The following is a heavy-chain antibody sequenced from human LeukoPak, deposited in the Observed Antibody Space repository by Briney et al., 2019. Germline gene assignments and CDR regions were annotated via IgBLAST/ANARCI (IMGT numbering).Heavy chain of an antibody. J-gene: IGHJ4*02. V-gene: IGHV3-53*01. D-gene: IGHD6-19*01. CDR3: ARLDVVAGRAY. Sequence: PGGSLRLSCAVSGFTVSNNYMSWVRQALGKGLEWVSVMYSGGSTYYADSVKGRFTISRDNSKNTVYLQMNSLRAEDTAVYYCARLDVVAGRAYWGLGTLVTVSS. CDR2: MYSGGST. CDR1: GFTVSNNY.